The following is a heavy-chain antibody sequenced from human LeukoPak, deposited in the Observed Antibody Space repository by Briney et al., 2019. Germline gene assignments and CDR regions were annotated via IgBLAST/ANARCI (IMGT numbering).Heavy chain of an antibody. CDR3: ARDHQYYFDH. CDR1: GFSFSSYT. CDR2: ISSSSSYI. Sequence: GGSLRLSCAASGFSFSSYTMNWVRQAPGKGLEWVSSISSSSSYIDHADSVKGRFTISRDNAKNSLYLQMNSLRDEDTAVYYCARDHQYYFDHWGQGTLVTVSS. V-gene: IGHV3-21*01. J-gene: IGHJ4*02.